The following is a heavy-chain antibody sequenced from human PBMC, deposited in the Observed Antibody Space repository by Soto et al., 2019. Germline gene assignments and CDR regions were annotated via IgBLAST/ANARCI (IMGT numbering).Heavy chain of an antibody. J-gene: IGHJ6*04. V-gene: IGHV1-69*01. CDR2: IIPIFGTA. CDR3: ARIWSGYYRDPRADV. D-gene: IGHD3-3*01. CDR1: GGTFSSYA. Sequence: QVQLVQSGAEVKKPGSSVKVSCKASGGTFSSYAISWVRQAPGQGLEWMGGIIPIFGTANYAQKFQCRVTTTADGSTSTAYMELSSLRSEDTAVYDCARIWSGYYRDPRADVWGKGTTVTVSS.